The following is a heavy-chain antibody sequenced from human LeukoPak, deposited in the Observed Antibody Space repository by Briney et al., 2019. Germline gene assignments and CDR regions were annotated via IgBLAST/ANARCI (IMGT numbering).Heavy chain of an antibody. V-gene: IGHV4-38-2*02. Sequence: SETLSLTCSVSGYSVSSGYYWGWIRQPPGKGLEWIGSIYHSGSTYYNPSLQSRVTISVDTSKNQFSLKLRSVTAADTAVYYCARVYSGYVFDYWGQGTLVTVSS. CDR3: ARVYSGYVFDY. CDR1: GYSVSSGYY. J-gene: IGHJ4*02. D-gene: IGHD3-22*01. CDR2: IYHSGST.